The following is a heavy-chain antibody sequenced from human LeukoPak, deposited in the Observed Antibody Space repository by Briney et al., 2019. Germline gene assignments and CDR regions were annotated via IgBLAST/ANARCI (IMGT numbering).Heavy chain of an antibody. V-gene: IGHV3-9*01. CDR3: AKIAVPRPGRYHIDV. J-gene: IGHJ6*03. Sequence: GGSLRLSCAASGFIFENYAMHWVPQAPGKGLEWVSGISWNGGVVGYMDSVKGRFTISRDNANNFLYLQMSSLKVEDTAFYYCAKIAVPRPGRYHIDVWGKGITVTVSS. D-gene: IGHD2-21*01. CDR2: ISWNGGVV. CDR1: GFIFENYA.